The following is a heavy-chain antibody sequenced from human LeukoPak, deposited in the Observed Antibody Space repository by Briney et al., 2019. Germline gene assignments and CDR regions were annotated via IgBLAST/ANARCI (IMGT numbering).Heavy chain of an antibody. CDR2: ISGSGGST. CDR1: GFTFSSYA. Sequence: GGSLRLSCAASGFTFSSYAMSWVRQAPGKGLEWVSAISGSGGSTYYADSVKGRFTISRDNSKHTLYLQMSSLRAEDTAVYYCAKAGYCSGGSCYSTDYWGQGTLVTVSS. CDR3: AKAGYCSGGSCYSTDY. D-gene: IGHD2-15*01. J-gene: IGHJ4*02. V-gene: IGHV3-23*01.